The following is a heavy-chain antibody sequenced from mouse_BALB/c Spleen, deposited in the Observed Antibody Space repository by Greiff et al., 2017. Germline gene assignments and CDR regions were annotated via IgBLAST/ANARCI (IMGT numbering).Heavy chain of an antibody. CDR1: GFTFSDYY. V-gene: IGHV5-4*02. Sequence: DVMLVESGGGLVKPGGSLKLSCAASGFTFSDYYMYWVRQTPEKRLEWVATISDGGSYTYYPDSVKGRFTISRDNAKNNLYLQMSSLKSEDTAMYYWARGGVYDGYYDYWGQGTTRTGPS. CDR3: ARGGVYDGYYDY. J-gene: IGHJ2*01. CDR2: ISDGGSYT. D-gene: IGHD2-3*01.